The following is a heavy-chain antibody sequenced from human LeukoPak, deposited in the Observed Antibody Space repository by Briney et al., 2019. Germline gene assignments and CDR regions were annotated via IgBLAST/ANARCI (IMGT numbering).Heavy chain of an antibody. CDR1: GFTFSSYG. V-gene: IGHV3-20*04. J-gene: IGHJ4*02. Sequence: PGGSLRLSCAASGFTFSSYGMHWVRQAPGKGLEWVSGINWNGGSTGYADSVKGRFTISRDNAKNSLYLRMNSLRAEDTALYYCARGKIGYYYGDYDGYWGQGTLVTVSS. CDR2: INWNGGST. D-gene: IGHD4-17*01. CDR3: ARGKIGYYYGDYDGY.